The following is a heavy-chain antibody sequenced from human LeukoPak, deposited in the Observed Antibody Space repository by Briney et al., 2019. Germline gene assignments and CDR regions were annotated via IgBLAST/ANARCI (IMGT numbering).Heavy chain of an antibody. CDR2: IRSKAYGGTT. D-gene: IGHD3-10*01. CDR1: GFTFGDYA. Sequence: GGSLRLSCTASGFTFGDYAMSWFRQAPGKGLEWVGFIRSKAYGGTTEYAASVKGRFTISRDDSRSIAYLQMNSLKTEDTAVYYCTLGWFGGDYYYYYYMDVWGKGTTVTVSS. J-gene: IGHJ6*03. V-gene: IGHV3-49*03. CDR3: TLGWFGGDYYYYYYMDV.